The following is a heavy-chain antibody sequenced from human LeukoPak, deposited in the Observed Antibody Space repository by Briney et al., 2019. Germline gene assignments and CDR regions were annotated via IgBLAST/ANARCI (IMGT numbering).Heavy chain of an antibody. Sequence: GGSLRLSCAASGFTFSGSAMHWVRQASGKGLEWVGRIRSKANSYATAYAASVKGRSTISRDDSKNTAYLQMNSLKTEDTAVYYCTRLHYGSGSSDFDIWGQGTMVTVSS. J-gene: IGHJ3*02. CDR1: GFTFSGSA. CDR3: TRLHYGSGSSDFDI. V-gene: IGHV3-73*01. D-gene: IGHD3-10*01. CDR2: IRSKANSYAT.